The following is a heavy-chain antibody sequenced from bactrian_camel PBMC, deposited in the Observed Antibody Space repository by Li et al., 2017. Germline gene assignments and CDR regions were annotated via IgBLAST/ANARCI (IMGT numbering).Heavy chain of an antibody. CDR3: ATDPYAY. CDR1: GFTFSNNW. CDR2: HYTGGGST. V-gene: IGHV3S1*01. J-gene: IGHJ4*01. Sequence: QVQLVESGGGLVQPGGSLRLSCAASGFTFSNNWMHWVRQAPGKGLEWVSSHYTGGGSTYYADSVKGRFTISRDNAKNTVYLQMNSLKSTDTALYFCATDPYAYWGQGTQVTVS.